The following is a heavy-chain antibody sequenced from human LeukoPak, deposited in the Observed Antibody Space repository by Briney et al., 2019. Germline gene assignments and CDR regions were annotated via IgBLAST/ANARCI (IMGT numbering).Heavy chain of an antibody. J-gene: IGHJ4*02. CDR1: GGTFSSYA. CDR2: ISAYNGNT. V-gene: IGHV1-18*01. Sequence: ASVKVSCKASGGTFSSYAISWVRQAPGQGLEWMGWISAYNGNTNYAQKLQGRVTMTTDTSTSTAYMELRSLRSDDTAVYYCARGLGYDFWSGYSPGYYFDYWGQGTLVTVSS. D-gene: IGHD3-3*01. CDR3: ARGLGYDFWSGYSPGYYFDY.